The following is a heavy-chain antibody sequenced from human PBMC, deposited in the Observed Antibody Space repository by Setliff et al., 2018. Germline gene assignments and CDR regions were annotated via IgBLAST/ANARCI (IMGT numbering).Heavy chain of an antibody. J-gene: IGHJ4*02. D-gene: IGHD3-16*01. Sequence: GASVKVSCKTSAYSFTDYYIQWVRQAPGQGLEWMGWINPNSGGTKYSPKFQGRVAMTRDTSVTTAFLELSGLTYDDTAVYYCARLFQGYAYYKKFDSWGQGTLVTVSS. V-gene: IGHV1-2*02. CDR2: INPNSGGT. CDR1: AYSFTDYY. CDR3: ARLFQGYAYYKKFDS.